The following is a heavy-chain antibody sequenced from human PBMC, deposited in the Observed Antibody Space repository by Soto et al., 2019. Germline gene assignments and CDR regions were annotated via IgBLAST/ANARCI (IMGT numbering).Heavy chain of an antibody. CDR3: ARGVSLFRGSFDP. CDR1: GGSFSDTY. CDR2: INHNTNT. Sequence: QVHLQQWGAGLLKPSETLSLTCAVYGGSFSDTYWNWFRQPPGKGLEWIGEINHNTNTIYNPSLTGRVTISVDTSKNHFSLTLTSVTAADTAVYYCARGVSLFRGSFDPWGQGTLVTVSS. D-gene: IGHD3-10*02. J-gene: IGHJ5*02. V-gene: IGHV4-34*01.